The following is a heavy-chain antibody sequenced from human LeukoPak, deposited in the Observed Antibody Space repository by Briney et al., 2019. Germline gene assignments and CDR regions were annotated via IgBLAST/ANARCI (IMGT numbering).Heavy chain of an antibody. Sequence: SETLSLTCTVSDGSISSYYWTWIRQPAGKGLEWIGRIYTTGSTNYNPSLNSRVTMSVDTSKNQFSLKLSSVTAADTAVYYCARLIAVAGKAGFDYWGQGTLVTVSS. CDR1: DGSISSYY. CDR3: ARLIAVAGKAGFDY. V-gene: IGHV4-4*07. CDR2: IYTTGST. D-gene: IGHD6-19*01. J-gene: IGHJ4*02.